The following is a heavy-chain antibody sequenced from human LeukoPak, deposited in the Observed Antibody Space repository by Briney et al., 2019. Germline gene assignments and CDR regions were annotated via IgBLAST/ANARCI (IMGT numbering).Heavy chain of an antibody. CDR1: GFLFSKYW. D-gene: IGHD2-15*01. CDR3: ARVLRYCSGGNCYSGGLGYMDV. CDR2: IKEDDSEI. J-gene: IGHJ6*03. Sequence: PGGSLRLSCAASGFLFSKYWMTWVRQAPGKGLEWVANIKEDDSEIYYVESVKGRFTISRDNAKNSLYLEMSSLRAEDTAVYYCARVLRYCSGGNCYSGGLGYMDVWGKGTTVTISS. V-gene: IGHV3-7*03.